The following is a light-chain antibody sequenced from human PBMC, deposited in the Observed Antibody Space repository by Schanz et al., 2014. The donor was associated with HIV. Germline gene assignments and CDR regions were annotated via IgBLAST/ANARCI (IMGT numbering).Light chain of an antibody. Sequence: QSVLTQPTSASGTPGQRVTISCSGSSSNFRSNAVNWYQQLPGTAPRLVIYNTFHRPSGVPDRFSGSQSGTSASLAISGLQSEDESDFFCATWDDSLDGWVFGGGTKLTVL. CDR1: SSNFRSNA. J-gene: IGLJ3*02. CDR3: ATWDDSLDGWV. CDR2: NTF. V-gene: IGLV1-44*01.